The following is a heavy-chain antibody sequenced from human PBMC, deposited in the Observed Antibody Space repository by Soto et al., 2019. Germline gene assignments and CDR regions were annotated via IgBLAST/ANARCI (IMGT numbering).Heavy chain of an antibody. CDR3: ARDYHDYALDY. D-gene: IGHD4-17*01. CDR2: IWYDGSNK. V-gene: IGHV3-33*01. J-gene: IGHJ4*02. CDR1: GFTFSSYG. Sequence: EGSLRLSCAASGFTFSSYGMHWVRQAPGKGLEWVAVIWYDGSNKYYADSVKGRFTISRDNSKNTLYLQMNSLRAEDTAVYYCARDYHDYALDYWGQGTLVTVSS.